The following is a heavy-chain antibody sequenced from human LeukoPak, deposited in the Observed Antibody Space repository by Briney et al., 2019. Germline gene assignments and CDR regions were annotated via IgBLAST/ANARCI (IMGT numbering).Heavy chain of an antibody. CDR1: GGSISSYY. CDR2: IYTSGST. Sequence: SETLSLTCTVSGGSISSYYWSWIRQPAGKGLEWIGLIYTSGSTNYNPSLKSRVTMSVDTSKNQFSLKLSSVIAADTAVYYCARAKYYYDSSGGDYFDYWGQGTLVTVSS. D-gene: IGHD3-22*01. CDR3: ARAKYYYDSSGGDYFDY. J-gene: IGHJ4*02. V-gene: IGHV4-4*07.